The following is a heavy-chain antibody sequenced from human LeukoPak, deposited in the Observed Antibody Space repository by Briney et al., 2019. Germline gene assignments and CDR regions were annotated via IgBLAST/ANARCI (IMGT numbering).Heavy chain of an antibody. D-gene: IGHD6-6*01. Sequence: GGSLRLSCAASGFTFSSHAMHWVRQAPGKGLEWVAVISYDGSNNYYAASVEGRFTISRDNSKNTLYLQMNSLRAEDTAVYYCAGDPTEEQLLHYYYYMDVWGKGTTVTVSS. CDR1: GFTFSSHA. V-gene: IGHV3-30*01. J-gene: IGHJ6*03. CDR3: AGDPTEEQLLHYYYYMDV. CDR2: ISYDGSNN.